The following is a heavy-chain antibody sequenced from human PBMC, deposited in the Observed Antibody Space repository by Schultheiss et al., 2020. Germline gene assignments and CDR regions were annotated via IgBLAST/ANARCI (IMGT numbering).Heavy chain of an antibody. J-gene: IGHJ5*02. CDR2: IYYSGST. CDR1: GGSVSSGSYY. Sequence: SETLSLTCTVSGGSVSSGSYYWSWIRQPPGKGLEWIGYIYYSGSTNYNPSLKSRVTISVDTSKNQFSLKLSSVTAADTAVYYCARGATGYSSSWFDPWGQGTLVTVSS. V-gene: IGHV4-61*01. CDR3: ARGATGYSSSWFDP. D-gene: IGHD6-13*01.